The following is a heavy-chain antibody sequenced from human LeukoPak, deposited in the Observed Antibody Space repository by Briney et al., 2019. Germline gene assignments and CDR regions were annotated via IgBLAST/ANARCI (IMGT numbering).Heavy chain of an antibody. D-gene: IGHD3-3*01. CDR3: ARGSSYDFWSGDFDY. V-gene: IGHV1-69*05. CDR2: IIPIFGTA. J-gene: IGHJ4*02. CDR1: GGRFSSYA. Sequence: AVKVSCKASGGRFSSYAISWVRQAPGQGLEWMGGIIPIFGTANYAQKFQGRVTITTDESTSTAYMELSSLRPADTAVYYCARGSSYDFWSGDFDYWGQGTLVTVSS.